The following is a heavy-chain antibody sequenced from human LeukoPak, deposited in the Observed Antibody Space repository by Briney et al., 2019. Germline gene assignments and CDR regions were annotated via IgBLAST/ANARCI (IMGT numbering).Heavy chain of an antibody. CDR1: GYSISSGYY. CDR2: IYDSGST. Sequence: PSETLSLTCTVSGYSISSGYYWGWIRQPPGKGLEWIGSIYDSGSTYYNPSLKSRVTISVDTSKNQFSLKLSSVTAADTAVYYCARGLRLFFAFDIWGQGTMVTVSS. J-gene: IGHJ3*02. V-gene: IGHV4-38-2*02. CDR3: ARGLRLFFAFDI. D-gene: IGHD3-3*01.